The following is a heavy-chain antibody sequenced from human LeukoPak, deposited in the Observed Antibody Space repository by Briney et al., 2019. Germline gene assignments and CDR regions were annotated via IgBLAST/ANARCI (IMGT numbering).Heavy chain of an antibody. Sequence: PSETLSLTCTVSGGSITSFYWTWIRQHPGKGLQWIGYIFYSGRTYYNPSLVGRLAISIDTSHNHFSLRLTSVTAADTAVYFCARGAFTTGRFDSWSQGTLVTVS. CDR1: GGSITSFY. CDR2: IFYSGRT. D-gene: IGHD3-10*01. J-gene: IGHJ4*02. V-gene: IGHV4-59*06. CDR3: ARGAFTTGRFDS.